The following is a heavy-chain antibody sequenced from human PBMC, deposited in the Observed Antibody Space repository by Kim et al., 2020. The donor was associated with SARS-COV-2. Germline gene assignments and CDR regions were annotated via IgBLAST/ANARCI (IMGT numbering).Heavy chain of an antibody. Sequence: ASVKVSCKASGYTFTSYYMHWVRQAPGQGLEWMGIINPSGGSTSYAQKFQGRVTMTRDTSTSTVYMELSSLRSEDTAVYYCAREQQLVQHPSNYYYYGMDVWGQGTPVTVSS. CDR3: AREQQLVQHPSNYYYYGMDV. D-gene: IGHD6-13*01. J-gene: IGHJ6*02. CDR1: GYTFTSYY. V-gene: IGHV1-46*01. CDR2: INPSGGST.